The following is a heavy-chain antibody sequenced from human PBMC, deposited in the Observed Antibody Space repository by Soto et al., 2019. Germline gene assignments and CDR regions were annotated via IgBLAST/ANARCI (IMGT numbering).Heavy chain of an antibody. Sequence: GGSLRLSCAASGFTFDDYAMHWVRQAPGKGLEWVSGISWNSGSIGYADSVKGRFTISRDNAKNSLYLQMNSLRAEDTALYYCAKDMGSLGVEGMFDYWGQGTLVTVSS. V-gene: IGHV3-9*01. J-gene: IGHJ4*02. CDR2: ISWNSGSI. D-gene: IGHD3-10*01. CDR3: AKDMGSLGVEGMFDY. CDR1: GFTFDDYA.